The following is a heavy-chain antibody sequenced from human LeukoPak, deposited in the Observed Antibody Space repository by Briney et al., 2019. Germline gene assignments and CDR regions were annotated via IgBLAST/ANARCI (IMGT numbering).Heavy chain of an antibody. Sequence: SGGSLRLSCAASGFTFSSYAMSWVRRAPGKGLEWVSAISGSGGSTYYADSVKGRFTISRDNSKNTLYLQMNSLRAEDTAVYYCAKVFGYDSSGYYYVGGRYFDYWGQGTLVTVSS. D-gene: IGHD3-22*01. CDR3: AKVFGYDSSGYYYVGGRYFDY. J-gene: IGHJ4*02. CDR1: GFTFSSYA. CDR2: ISGSGGST. V-gene: IGHV3-23*01.